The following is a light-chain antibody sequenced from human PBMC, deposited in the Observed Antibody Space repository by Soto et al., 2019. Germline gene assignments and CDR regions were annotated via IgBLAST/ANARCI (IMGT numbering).Light chain of an antibody. CDR1: ESVDIY. CDR3: QQRRNWPPLT. CDR2: HAS. Sequence: ETVLTQSPATLSLSPGETATLSCRASESVDIYLAWYQQKPGQAPRLLIYHASNRATGIPARFSGSGSGTAFPLTISSLEPEDSAVYYCQQRRNWPPLTFGGGTRVEIK. V-gene: IGKV3-11*01. J-gene: IGKJ4*01.